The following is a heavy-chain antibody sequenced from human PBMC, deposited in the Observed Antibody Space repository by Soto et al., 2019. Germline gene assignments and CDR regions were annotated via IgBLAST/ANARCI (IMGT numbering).Heavy chain of an antibody. J-gene: IGHJ6*02. CDR3: ARVRWLRYGSGYYYYGMDV. CDR2: IYYSGST. Sequence: SETLSLTCTVSGGSISSHYWSWIRQPPGKGLEWIGYIYYSGSTNYNPSLKSRVTISVDTSKNQFSLKLSSVTAADTAVYYCARVRWLRYGSGYYYYGMDVWGQATTVTVSS. V-gene: IGHV4-59*11. CDR1: GGSISSHY. D-gene: IGHD5-12*01.